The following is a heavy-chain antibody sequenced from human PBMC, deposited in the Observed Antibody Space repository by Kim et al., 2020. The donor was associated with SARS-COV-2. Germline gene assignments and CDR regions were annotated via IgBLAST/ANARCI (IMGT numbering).Heavy chain of an antibody. CDR1: GGSISSYS. V-gene: IGHV4-59*01. CDR2: IYYSGST. CDR3: ARERSSGRVNY. D-gene: IGHD1-26*01. Sequence: SETLSLTCTVSGGSISSYSWPCLRQPPGKGLEWIGYIYYSGSTNYNPSLKSRVTILVDTSKNQFSLKLNAVTAADTAIYYCARERSSGRVNYWGQGSRV. J-gene: IGHJ4*02.